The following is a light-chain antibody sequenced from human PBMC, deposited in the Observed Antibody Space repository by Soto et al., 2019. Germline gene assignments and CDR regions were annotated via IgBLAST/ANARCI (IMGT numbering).Light chain of an antibody. CDR1: QTVRNNY. J-gene: IGKJ4*01. Sequence: EFVLTQSPGTLSLSPGERATLSCRASQTVRNNYLAWYQQKPGQAPRLLIYDASSRATGIPDRFSGGVSGTDFTITISRLEPEDCEVYDGQQFSSYPLTFGGGTKVDIK. CDR3: QQFSSYPLT. CDR2: DAS. V-gene: IGKV3-20*01.